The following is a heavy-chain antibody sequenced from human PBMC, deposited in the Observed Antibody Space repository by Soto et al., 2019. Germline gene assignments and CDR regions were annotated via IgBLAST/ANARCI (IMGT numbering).Heavy chain of an antibody. V-gene: IGHV4-59*01. CDR2: ISYSGST. CDR3: ARPHGGSSGWDNWFDP. Sequence: PSETLCLTCTVFGGSISSYYWSWIRQPPGKGLEWIGYISYSGSTNYNPSLKSRVTISVDTSKNQFSLKLNSVTAADRAVYYCARPHGGSSGWDNWFDPWGQGTLVTVSS. CDR1: GGSISSYY. D-gene: IGHD6-25*01. J-gene: IGHJ5*02.